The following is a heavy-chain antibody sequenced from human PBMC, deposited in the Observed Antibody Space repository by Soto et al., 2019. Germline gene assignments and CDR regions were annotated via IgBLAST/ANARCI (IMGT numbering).Heavy chain of an antibody. D-gene: IGHD2-15*01. Sequence: PGGSLRLSCAASGFTFSSYAMHWVRQAPGKGLEWVAVISYDGSNKYYADSVKGRFTISRDNSKNTLYLQINSLRAEDTAVYYCASEIVVVVAATVHSDYWGQGP. CDR1: GFTFSSYA. V-gene: IGHV3-30-3*01. J-gene: IGHJ4*02. CDR3: ASEIVVVVAATVHSDY. CDR2: ISYDGSNK.